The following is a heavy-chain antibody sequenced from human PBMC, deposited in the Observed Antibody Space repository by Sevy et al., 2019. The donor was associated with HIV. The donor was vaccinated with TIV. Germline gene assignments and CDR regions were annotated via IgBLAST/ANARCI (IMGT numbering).Heavy chain of an antibody. D-gene: IGHD4-17*01. CDR1: GGSVSSGSYY. CDR3: ARVATTVVTPGFAFDI. Sequence: SETLSLTYTVSGGSVSSGSYYWSWIRQPPGKGLEWIGYIYYSGSTNYNPSLKSRVTISVDTSKNQFSLKLSSVTAADTAVYYCARVATTVVTPGFAFDIWGQGTMVTVSS. V-gene: IGHV4-61*01. J-gene: IGHJ3*02. CDR2: IYYSGST.